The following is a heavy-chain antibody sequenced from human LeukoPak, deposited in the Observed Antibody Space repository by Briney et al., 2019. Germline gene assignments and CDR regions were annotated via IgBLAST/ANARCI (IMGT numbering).Heavy chain of an antibody. CDR3: TRIVVVAAFDAFDI. Sequence: PGGSLRLSCTASGFTFGDYAMSWVRRAPGKGLEWVGFIRSKAYGGTTEYAASVKGRFTISRDDSKSIAYLQMNSLKTEDTAVYYCTRIVVVAAFDAFDIWGQGTMVTVSS. V-gene: IGHV3-49*04. J-gene: IGHJ3*02. CDR1: GFTFGDYA. D-gene: IGHD2-15*01. CDR2: IRSKAYGGTT.